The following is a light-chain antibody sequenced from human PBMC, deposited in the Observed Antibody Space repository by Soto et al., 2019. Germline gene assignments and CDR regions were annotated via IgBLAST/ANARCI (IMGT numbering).Light chain of an antibody. V-gene: IGLV3-21*02. CDR1: NIGSKS. CDR3: QVWDSSSDHWV. CDR2: DDS. J-gene: IGLJ3*02. Sequence: SYELTQPPSVSVAPGQTARITCGGNNIGSKSVHWYQQKTGQAPVLVVYDDSGRPSGIPERFSGSNSGNTATLTISRVEAGDEADYYGQVWDSSSDHWVFGGGTKLTVL.